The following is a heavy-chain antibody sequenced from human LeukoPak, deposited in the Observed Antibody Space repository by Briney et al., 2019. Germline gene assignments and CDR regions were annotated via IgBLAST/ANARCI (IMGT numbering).Heavy chain of an antibody. D-gene: IGHD5-24*01. Sequence: PSETLSLTCTVSGGSISSSSYFWGWIRQPPGKGLEWVGSMSYSGSTYYNPSLKSRVTISVDTSKNQFSLKLSSVTAADTAVYYCARDKGDGYVPSYGMDVWGQGTTVTVSS. V-gene: IGHV4-39*07. CDR3: ARDKGDGYVPSYGMDV. CDR1: GGSISSSSYF. J-gene: IGHJ6*02. CDR2: MSYSGST.